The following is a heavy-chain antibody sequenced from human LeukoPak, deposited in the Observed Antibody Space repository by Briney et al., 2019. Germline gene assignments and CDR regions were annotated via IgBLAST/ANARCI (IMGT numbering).Heavy chain of an antibody. CDR2: ISTTGST. CDR3: AREYSSSSGRTFDY. J-gene: IGHJ4*02. V-gene: IGHV4-4*07. Sequence: KPSATLSLTCTVSGGSISSYYWNWIRQPAGKGLEWIGRISTTGSTNYNPSLKSRLTMSVDTSKNQFSLRLSSVSAADTAVYYCAREYSSSSGRTFDYWGQGTLVTVSS. CDR1: GGSISSYY. D-gene: IGHD6-6*01.